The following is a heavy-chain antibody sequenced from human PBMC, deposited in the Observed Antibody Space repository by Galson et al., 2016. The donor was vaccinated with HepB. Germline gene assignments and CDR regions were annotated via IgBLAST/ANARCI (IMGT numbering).Heavy chain of an antibody. V-gene: IGHV3-33*01. CDR3: ARDSTSGSSWPRALDGMDV. CDR2: IWYDGSNK. CDR1: GFTFSSYG. D-gene: IGHD6-13*01. J-gene: IGHJ6*02. Sequence: SLRLSCAASGFTFSSYGMHWVRQAPGKGLEWVAVIWYDGSNKYYADSVKGRFTISRDNSKNTLYLQMNSLRAEDTAVYYCARDSTSGSSWPRALDGMDVWGQGTTVTVSS.